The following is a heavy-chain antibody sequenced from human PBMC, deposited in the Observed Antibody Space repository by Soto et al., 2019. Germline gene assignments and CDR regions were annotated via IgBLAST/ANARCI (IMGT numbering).Heavy chain of an antibody. CDR1: GGTFSSYT. V-gene: IGHV1-69*04. CDR2: IIPILGIA. J-gene: IGHJ4*02. CDR3: AREKRIAAVLQFDY. Sequence: SVKVSCKASGGTFSSYTISWVRQAPGQGLEWMGRIIPILGIANYAQKFQGRVTITADKSTSTAYMELSSLRSEDTAVYYCAREKRIAAVLQFDYWGQGTLVTVSS. D-gene: IGHD6-13*01.